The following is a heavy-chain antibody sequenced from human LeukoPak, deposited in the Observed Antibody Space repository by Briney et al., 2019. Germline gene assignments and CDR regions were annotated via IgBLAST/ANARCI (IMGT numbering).Heavy chain of an antibody. Sequence: PSETLSLTCAVSGGSISSSNWWSWVRQPPGKGLEWIGEIYHSGSTNYNPSLKSRVTISVDKSKNQFSLKLSSVTAADTAVYYRARAGGHYYDSSGYVYYFDYWGQGTLVTVSS. CDR2: IYHSGST. J-gene: IGHJ4*02. CDR3: ARAGGHYYDSSGYVYYFDY. D-gene: IGHD3-22*01. CDR1: GGSISSSNW. V-gene: IGHV4-4*02.